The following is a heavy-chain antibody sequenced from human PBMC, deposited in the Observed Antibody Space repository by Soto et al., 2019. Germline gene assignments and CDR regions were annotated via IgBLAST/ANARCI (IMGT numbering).Heavy chain of an antibody. CDR1: GGSISSFY. CDR2: VQNSGNT. V-gene: IGHV4-59*12. J-gene: IGHJ5*02. D-gene: IGHD4-17*01. CDR3: ARGTTGRLTVRWFDP. Sequence: PSETLSLTCTVSGGSISSFYWSWIRQPPGKGLEWIGYVQNSGNTKYNPSLKSRVTMSVDTSKNQFSLKLSSVTAADTAVYYCARGTTGRLTVRWFDPWGQGTLVTVSS.